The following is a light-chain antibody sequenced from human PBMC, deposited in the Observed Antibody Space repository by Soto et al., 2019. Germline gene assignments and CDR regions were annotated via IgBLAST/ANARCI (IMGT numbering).Light chain of an antibody. J-gene: IGLJ1*01. CDR1: SSDTAGYNY. CDR2: EVS. Sequence: QSALTQPASVSGSPGQSITISCTGTSSDTAGYNYVSWYQQHPGKAPKLMIYEVSNRPSGVSNRFSGSQSGNTASLTISGLQAEDEANYYCCSYTTSNTPLYVFGTGTKVTVL. V-gene: IGLV2-14*01. CDR3: CSYTTSNTPLYV.